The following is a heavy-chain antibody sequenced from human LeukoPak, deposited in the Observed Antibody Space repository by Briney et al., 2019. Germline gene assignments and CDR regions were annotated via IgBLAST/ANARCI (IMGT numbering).Heavy chain of an antibody. J-gene: IGHJ4*02. V-gene: IGHV4-59*08. CDR1: GGSISSYY. CDR2: IYYSGST. CDR3: ARGGRLHGWLLSY. D-gene: IGHD3-3*01. Sequence: SETLSLTCTVSGGSISSYYWSWIRQPPGKGLEWIGYIYYSGSTNYNPSLKSRVTISVDTSKNQFSLKLSSVTAADTAVYYCARGGRLHGWLLSYWGQGTLVTVSS.